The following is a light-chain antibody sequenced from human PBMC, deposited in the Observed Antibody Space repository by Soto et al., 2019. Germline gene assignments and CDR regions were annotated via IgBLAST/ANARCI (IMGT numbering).Light chain of an antibody. V-gene: IGKV3-20*01. CDR1: QSVSSNY. J-gene: IGKJ1*01. CDR3: QQYGSSQWT. CDR2: GAS. Sequence: EIVLTQSPGTLSLSPGEKATLSCRANQSVSSNYLAWYQRIPGQAPRLVIYGASSRATGIPDRFSGSGSGTDFTLTISRLEPEDFAVYYCQQYGSSQWTFGQGTKVEIK.